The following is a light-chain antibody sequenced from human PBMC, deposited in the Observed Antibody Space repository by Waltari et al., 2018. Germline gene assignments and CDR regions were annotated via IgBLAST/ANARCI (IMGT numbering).Light chain of an antibody. CDR3: SSYAGTNNFVV. J-gene: IGLJ2*01. Sequence: QSALTQPPSASGSPGHSVTISCTGTSNDVGAFDYVSWYQQHPGKAPKVVISEVTKRPSVVPDRFSGSRSGNTAFLTVSGLQPEDEANYYCSSYAGTNNFVVFGGGTKLTVL. V-gene: IGLV2-8*01. CDR2: EVT. CDR1: SNDVGAFDY.